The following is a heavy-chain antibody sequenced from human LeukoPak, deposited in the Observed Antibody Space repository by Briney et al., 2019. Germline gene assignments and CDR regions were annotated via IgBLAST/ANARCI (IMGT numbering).Heavy chain of an antibody. CDR2: INARGDT. CDR3: ARGQVPAARGYNWFDP. Sequence: SETLSLTCAVYGWSFNDYYWNWIRQPPGKGLEWIGKINARGDTNYNPSLKSRVTISVDTSKKQFSLRLTSMIAADTALYYCARGQVPAARGYNWFDPWGQGTLVTVSS. CDR1: GWSFNDYY. J-gene: IGHJ5*02. D-gene: IGHD2-2*01. V-gene: IGHV4-34*01.